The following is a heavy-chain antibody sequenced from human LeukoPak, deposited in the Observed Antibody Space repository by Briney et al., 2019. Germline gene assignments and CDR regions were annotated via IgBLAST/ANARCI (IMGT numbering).Heavy chain of an antibody. CDR2: IIGSGGST. V-gene: IGHV3-23*01. CDR3: ATPTPHGSDTSLYYYYMDA. D-gene: IGHD3-10*01. CDR1: GFTFTSYA. J-gene: IGHJ6*03. Sequence: PGGSLTLSCAASGFTFTSYAMSWVRQAPGKGLEWWSAIIGSGGSTYYGDSVKGRFIISRDNSKNTLDVQMNSRRVDDTAVYYCATPTPHGSDTSLYYYYMDAWGKGTTVTISS.